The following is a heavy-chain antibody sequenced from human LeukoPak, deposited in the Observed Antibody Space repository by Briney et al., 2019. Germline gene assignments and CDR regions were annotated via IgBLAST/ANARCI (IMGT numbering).Heavy chain of an antibody. J-gene: IGHJ4*02. CDR2: IWNDGSNK. D-gene: IGHD3-10*01. Sequence: PGGFLRLSCAASGFSVSNTYMSWVRQAPGKGLEWVGVIWNDGSNKYYADSVKGRFTISRDNSKNTLYLQMNSLRAEDTAVYSCARASGPFDYWGQGTLVTVSS. V-gene: IGHV3-33*08. CDR1: GFSVSNTY. CDR3: ARASGPFDY.